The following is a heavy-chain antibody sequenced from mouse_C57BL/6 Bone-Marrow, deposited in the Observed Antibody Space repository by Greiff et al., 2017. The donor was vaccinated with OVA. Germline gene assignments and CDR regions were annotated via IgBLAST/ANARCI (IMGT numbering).Heavy chain of an antibody. CDR3: ARSYYYGSSYGY. CDR2: INPYNGDT. V-gene: IGHV1-20*01. J-gene: IGHJ2*01. CDR1: GYSFTGYF. Sequence: SGPELVKPGDSVKISCKASGYSFTGYFMNWVMQSHGKSLEWIGRINPYNGDTFYNQKFKGKATLTVDKSSSTAHMELRSLTSEDSAVYYCARSYYYGSSYGYWGQGTTLTVSS. D-gene: IGHD1-1*01.